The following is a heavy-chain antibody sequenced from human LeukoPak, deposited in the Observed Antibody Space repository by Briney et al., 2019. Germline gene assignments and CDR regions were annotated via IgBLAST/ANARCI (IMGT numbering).Heavy chain of an antibody. Sequence: PSETLSLTCAIYNAFDNYYFMIVRQSPGRGLEWIGEITYRGSPSYNPSLKSRVTISVNAPQRQFSLNMRSVTAADTAVYYCAVYGGDWDFDSWGQGTPITVSS. J-gene: IGHJ4*02. CDR2: ITYRGSP. CDR3: AVYGGDWDFDS. D-gene: IGHD2-21*02. CDR1: NAFDNYYF. V-gene: IGHV4-34*01.